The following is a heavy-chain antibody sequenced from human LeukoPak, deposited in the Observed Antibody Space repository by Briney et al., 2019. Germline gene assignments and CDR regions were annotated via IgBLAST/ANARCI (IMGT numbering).Heavy chain of an antibody. CDR3: AHHGGGTIRIAAFDI. J-gene: IGHJ3*02. CDR2: ITGSGGST. D-gene: IGHD3-3*01. Sequence: GGSLRLSCAASGFTFSNYGLSWVRQAPGKGLEWVSGITGSGGSTYYADSVKGRFTISRDNSKNTLYLQMNSLRAEDTAIYYCAHHGGGTIRIAAFDIWGQGTMVTVSS. V-gene: IGHV3-23*01. CDR1: GFTFSNYG.